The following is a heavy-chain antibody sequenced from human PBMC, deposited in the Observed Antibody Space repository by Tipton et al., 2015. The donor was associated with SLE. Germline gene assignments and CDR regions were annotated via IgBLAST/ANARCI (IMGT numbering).Heavy chain of an antibody. CDR2: IRSKGYGGTT. J-gene: IGHJ4*02. D-gene: IGHD3-3*01. Sequence: SLRLSCAASGFNFGDYAMTWLRQAPGQGLEWVGFIRSKGYGGTTQYAASVKGRFRISRDDSKSIAYPQMNSLKTEDTAVYYCTRYYDFWSGYPVDFDYWGQGTLVTVSS. V-gene: IGHV3-49*03. CDR3: TRYYDFWSGYPVDFDY. CDR1: GFNFGDYA.